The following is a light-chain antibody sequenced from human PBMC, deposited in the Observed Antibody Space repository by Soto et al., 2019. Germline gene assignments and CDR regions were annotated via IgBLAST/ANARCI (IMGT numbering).Light chain of an antibody. CDR3: AAWDDSLIAYV. J-gene: IGLJ1*01. CDR2: SNN. CDR1: RSNIGTNF. V-gene: IGLV1-44*01. Sequence: QSVLTQPPSASGTPGQRVSISCSGXRSNIGTNFVDWYQQLPGTAPKLLIYSNNQRPSGVPARFSGSKSGTSASLAISGLQSEDEADYYCAAWDDSLIAYVFGSGTKLTVL.